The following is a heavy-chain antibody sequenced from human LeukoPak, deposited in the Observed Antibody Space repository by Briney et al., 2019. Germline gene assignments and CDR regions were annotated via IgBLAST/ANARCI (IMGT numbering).Heavy chain of an antibody. D-gene: IGHD1-26*01. Sequence: PGGSLRLSCTASGFTFSNFWMGWVRQAPGKGLEWVANIKQDETEKFYLGSVKGRFTISRDNSKNTLYLRMNSLRAEDTAVYYCAKDLSYGFDYWGQGTLVTVSS. CDR1: GFTFSNFW. CDR3: AKDLSYGFDY. V-gene: IGHV3-7*03. J-gene: IGHJ4*02. CDR2: IKQDETEK.